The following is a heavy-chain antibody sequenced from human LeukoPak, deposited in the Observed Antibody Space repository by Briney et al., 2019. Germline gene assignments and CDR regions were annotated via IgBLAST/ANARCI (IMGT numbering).Heavy chain of an antibody. D-gene: IGHD6-13*01. CDR2: IYYSENT. CDR3: ARESHFLDAAGKYYFDY. V-gene: IGHV4-39*07. J-gene: IGHJ4*02. CDR1: GGSISSSTYY. Sequence: SETLSLTCTVSGGSISSSTYYWGWIRQPPGKGLEWIGSIYYSENTYYNPSLKSRVTISIDTSKNQFSLKLSSVTAADTAVYYCARESHFLDAAGKYYFDYWGQGTLVTVSS.